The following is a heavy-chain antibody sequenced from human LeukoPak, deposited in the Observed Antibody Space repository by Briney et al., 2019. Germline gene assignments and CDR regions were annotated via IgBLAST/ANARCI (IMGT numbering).Heavy chain of an antibody. Sequence: GGSLRLSCAASGFTDSSNYMSWVRQAPAKGLEWVSVIYSGGSTYYADSVKGRFTISRDNSKNTLYLQMNSLRAEDTAVYYCARAAYYYDSSGYPYYFDYWGQGTLVTVSS. J-gene: IGHJ4*02. CDR1: GFTDSSNY. V-gene: IGHV3-53*01. D-gene: IGHD3-22*01. CDR3: ARAAYYYDSSGYPYYFDY. CDR2: IYSGGST.